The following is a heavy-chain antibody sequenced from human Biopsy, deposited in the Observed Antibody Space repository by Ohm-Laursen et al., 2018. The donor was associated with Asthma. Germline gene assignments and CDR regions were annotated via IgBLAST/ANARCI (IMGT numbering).Heavy chain of an antibody. J-gene: IGHJ6*02. CDR1: GYTFIGCH. V-gene: IGHV7-4-1*02. CDR2: INTNTGNP. D-gene: IGHD2-15*01. Sequence: GASVKVSCKASGYTFIGCHIHWMRQAPGQGLEWMGRINTNTGNPTYAQGFTGRFVFSLDTSVGTAYLQISSLKADDTAVYYCARGLLGMDVWGQGTTVTVSS. CDR3: ARGLLGMDV.